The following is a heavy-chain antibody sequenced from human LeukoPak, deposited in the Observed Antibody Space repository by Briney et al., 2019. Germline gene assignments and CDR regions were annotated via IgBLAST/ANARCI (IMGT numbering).Heavy chain of an antibody. V-gene: IGHV3-23*01. Sequence: GGSLRLSCAASGFTFSNYAMNWVRQAPGKGLEWVSAISGSGGSTYYADSVKGRFTISRDNSKNTLYLQMNSLRAEDTAVYYCAKNSRYYDFWSGYAYMDVWGKGTTVTVSS. D-gene: IGHD3-3*01. CDR1: GFTFSNYA. J-gene: IGHJ6*03. CDR2: ISGSGGST. CDR3: AKNSRYYDFWSGYAYMDV.